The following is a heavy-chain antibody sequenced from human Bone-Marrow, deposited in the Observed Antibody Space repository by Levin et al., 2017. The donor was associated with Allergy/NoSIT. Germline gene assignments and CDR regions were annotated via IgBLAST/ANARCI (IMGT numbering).Heavy chain of an antibody. J-gene: IGHJ6*03. D-gene: IGHD2-2*01. CDR2: ISSSSSYI. V-gene: IGHV3-21*01. Sequence: AGGSLRLSCAASGFTFSSYSMNWVRQAPGKGLEWVSSISSSSSYIYYADSVKGRFTISRDNAKNSLYLQMNSLRAEDTAVYYCARAYSTIVVVPAAMDYYYYYYMDVWGKGTTVTVSS. CDR1: GFTFSSYS. CDR3: ARAYSTIVVVPAAMDYYYYYYMDV.